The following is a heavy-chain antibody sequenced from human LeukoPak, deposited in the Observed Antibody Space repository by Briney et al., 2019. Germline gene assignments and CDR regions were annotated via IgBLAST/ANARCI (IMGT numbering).Heavy chain of an antibody. CDR1: GFTFSSYS. CDR2: ISSGSSTI. Sequence: GGSLRLSCAASGFTFSSYSMNWVRQAPGKGLERVSHISSGSSTIYYADSVKSRFTISRDNAKSSLYLQMNSLRAEDTAVYYCARDRITITTPFDYWGQGTLVTVSS. D-gene: IGHD4-11*01. CDR3: ARDRITITTPFDY. J-gene: IGHJ4*02. V-gene: IGHV3-48*01.